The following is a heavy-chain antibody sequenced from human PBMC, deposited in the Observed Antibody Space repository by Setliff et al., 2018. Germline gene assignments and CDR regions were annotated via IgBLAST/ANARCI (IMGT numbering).Heavy chain of an antibody. CDR2: IQKSGST. D-gene: IGHD3-3*01. J-gene: IGHJ6*02. Sequence: SETLSLTCTVSGVSISSYYWSWIRQPPGKGLESIGYIQKSGSTNYNPSLMSRVSISVDTSKNQFSLKLRSVTAADTAGYYCARLSWNGLRYYGLDVWGQGTTVTVSS. CDR1: GVSISSYY. V-gene: IGHV4-59*01. CDR3: ARLSWNGLRYYGLDV.